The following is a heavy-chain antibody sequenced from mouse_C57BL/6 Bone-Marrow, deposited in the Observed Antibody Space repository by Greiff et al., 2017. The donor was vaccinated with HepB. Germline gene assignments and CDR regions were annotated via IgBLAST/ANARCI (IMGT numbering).Heavy chain of an antibody. V-gene: IGHV1-55*01. J-gene: IGHJ4*01. Sequence: VQLQQPGAELVKPGASVKMSCKASGYTFTSYWITWVKQRPGQGLEWIGDIYPGSGSTNYNEKFKSKATLTVDTSSSTAYMQLSSLTSEDSAVYYCARPPFYYGNSLYAMDYWGQGTSVTVSS. CDR2: IYPGSGST. D-gene: IGHD2-1*01. CDR1: GYTFTSYW. CDR3: ARPPFYYGNSLYAMDY.